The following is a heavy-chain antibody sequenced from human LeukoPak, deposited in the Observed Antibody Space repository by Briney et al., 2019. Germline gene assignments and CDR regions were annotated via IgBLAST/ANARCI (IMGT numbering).Heavy chain of an antibody. J-gene: IGHJ4*02. Sequence: ASVKVSYKASGGTFSRYAISWVRQAPGQGLEWMGRIIPILGIANYAQKFQGRVTITADKSTSTAYMELSSLRSEDTAVYYCARAGSYYYDSSGSYGMTYWGQGTLVTVSS. CDR1: GGTFSRYA. CDR2: IIPILGIA. CDR3: ARAGSYYYDSSGSYGMTY. V-gene: IGHV1-69*04. D-gene: IGHD3-22*01.